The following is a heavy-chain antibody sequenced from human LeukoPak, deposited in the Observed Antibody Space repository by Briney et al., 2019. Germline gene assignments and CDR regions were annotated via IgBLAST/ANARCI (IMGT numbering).Heavy chain of an antibody. D-gene: IGHD6-19*01. J-gene: IGHJ4*02. Sequence: ASVKVSCKASGYTFPGHHIHWVRQAPGQGLEWMGWINPKNGGTNYAQKFQGRVTMTRDTSTSAVYMEVSSLRSEDTAVYYCARGGSLAVAPHQYYFDYWGQGTLVTVSS. CDR1: GYTFPGHH. CDR2: INPKNGGT. V-gene: IGHV1-2*02. CDR3: ARGGSLAVAPHQYYFDY.